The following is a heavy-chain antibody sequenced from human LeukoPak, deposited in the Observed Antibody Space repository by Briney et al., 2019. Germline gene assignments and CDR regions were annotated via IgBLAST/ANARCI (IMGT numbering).Heavy chain of an antibody. CDR2: ISWNSGSI. J-gene: IGHJ3*02. D-gene: IGHD3-22*01. CDR3: ARGSGYYYDPNAFDI. Sequence: PGGSLRLSCAASGFTFDDYAMHWVRQAPGKGLEWVSGISWNSGSIGYADSVKGRFTISRDNAKNSLYLQMNSLRAEDTAVYYCARGSGYYYDPNAFDIWGQGTMVTVSS. CDR1: GFTFDDYA. V-gene: IGHV3-9*01.